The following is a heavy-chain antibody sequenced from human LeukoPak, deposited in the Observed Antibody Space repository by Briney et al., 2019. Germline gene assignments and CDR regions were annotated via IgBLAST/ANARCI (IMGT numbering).Heavy chain of an antibody. J-gene: IGHJ4*02. Sequence: SVKVSCKASGGTFSSYAISWVRQAPGQGLEWLGGIIPIFGTANYAQKFQGRVTITADESTSTVYLELRSLSSDDTAVYYCARDSVRFLEWFSFDYWGQGTLVTVSS. CDR3: ARDSVRFLEWFSFDY. CDR2: IIPIFGTA. CDR1: GGTFSSYA. V-gene: IGHV1-69*13. D-gene: IGHD3-3*01.